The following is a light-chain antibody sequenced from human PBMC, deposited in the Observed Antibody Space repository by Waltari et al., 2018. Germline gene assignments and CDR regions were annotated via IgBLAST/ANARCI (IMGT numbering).Light chain of an antibody. CDR2: AAS. CDR3: QQVIGYPLT. CDR1: QGISSY. V-gene: IGKV1-9*01. J-gene: IGKJ4*01. Sequence: DIQLTQSPSFLSASVGDRVTITCRASQGISSYLVWYQQKPGKAPKVLISAASTLQTGVPSRFRVRGSGPEFTLTISSLQPEDFATYYGQQVIGYPLTFGVGTKVEIK.